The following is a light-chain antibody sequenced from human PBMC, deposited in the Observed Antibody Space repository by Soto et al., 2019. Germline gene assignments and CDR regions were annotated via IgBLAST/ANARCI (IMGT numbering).Light chain of an antibody. CDR3: QSYANRVGVYVV. V-gene: IGLV1-40*01. J-gene: IGLJ2*01. CDR2: GNN. CDR1: SSNLGAGHD. Sequence: QSVLTQPPSVSGAPGQRVTISCTGSSSNLGAGHDVHWYQQLPGAVPKLLIYGNNNRPSGVPDRFSGSKSGTSASLAITGIQTEEEADYYCQSYANRVGVYVVFGGGTKLTVL.